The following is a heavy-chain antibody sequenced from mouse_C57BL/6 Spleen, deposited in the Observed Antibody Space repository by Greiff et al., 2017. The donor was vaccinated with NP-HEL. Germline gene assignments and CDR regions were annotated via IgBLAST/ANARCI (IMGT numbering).Heavy chain of an antibody. CDR2: INSGGDYI. CDR1: GFTFSSYA. CDR3: TRGDSFAY. Sequence: EVMLVESGAGLVKPGGSLKLSCAASGFTFSSYAMTWVGQTPEKRLEWVAYINSGGDYIYYAVTVKGRFTISRDNARNTLYLQMSSLKSEDTAMYYCTRGDSFAYWGQGTLLTVSA. V-gene: IGHV5-9-1*02. J-gene: IGHJ3*01. D-gene: IGHD3-3*01.